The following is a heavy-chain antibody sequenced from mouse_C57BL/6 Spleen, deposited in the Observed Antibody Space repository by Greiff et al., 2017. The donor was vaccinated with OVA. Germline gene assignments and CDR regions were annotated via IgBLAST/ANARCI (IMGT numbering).Heavy chain of an antibody. CDR3: ARRWLPRGGAMDY. CDR1: GYTFTDYY. J-gene: IGHJ4*01. V-gene: IGHV1-19*01. D-gene: IGHD2-2*01. CDR2: INPYNGGT. Sequence: EVQLQQSGPVLVKPGASVKMSCKASGYTFTDYYMNWVKQSHGKSLEWIGVINPYNGGTSYNQKFKGKATLTVDKSSSTAYMELNSLTSEDSAVYYCARRWLPRGGAMDYWGQGTSVTVSS.